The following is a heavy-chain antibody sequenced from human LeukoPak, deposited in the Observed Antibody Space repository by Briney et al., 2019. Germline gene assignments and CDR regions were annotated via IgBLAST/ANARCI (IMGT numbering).Heavy chain of an antibody. J-gene: IGHJ5*01. D-gene: IGHD3-22*01. CDR2: IDSGGST. CDR1: GFTFSSYA. Sequence: GCLRLSCADSGFTFSSYAMSWVRQAPGKGLEWVSSIDSGGSTYYPDSVRGRFTISRDTSKNTLYLQMNILRAEDTAVYYCAKLDSSGFLNPTDSWGQGTGVTVSS. CDR3: AKLDSSGFLNPTDS. V-gene: IGHV3-23*01.